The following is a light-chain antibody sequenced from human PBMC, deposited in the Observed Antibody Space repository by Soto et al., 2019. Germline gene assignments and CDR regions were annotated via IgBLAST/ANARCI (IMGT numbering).Light chain of an antibody. Sequence: QSALTQPPSASGTPGQRVTISCSGGSSNIGSNTVNWYQQLPGTAPNLLIYSNNQRPSGVPDRFSGSKSGTSASLAISGLQSEDEADYYCAAWDDTLNGVVFGGGTQLTVL. J-gene: IGLJ2*01. CDR1: SSNIGSNT. V-gene: IGLV1-44*01. CDR3: AAWDDTLNGVV. CDR2: SNN.